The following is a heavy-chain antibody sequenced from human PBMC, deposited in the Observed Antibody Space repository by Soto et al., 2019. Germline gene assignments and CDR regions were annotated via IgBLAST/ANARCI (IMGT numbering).Heavy chain of an antibody. CDR3: AGGTGWFIVD. CDR2: IKHDGTEK. CDR1: GFTFSSYW. D-gene: IGHD6-19*01. V-gene: IGHV3-7*02. Sequence: EVQLVESGGGLVQPGGSVRLSCAASGFTFSSYWMNWVRQAPGKGLEWVANIKHDGTEKHYVDSVKDRFTISRDNAKSSLHLQLNSLRADDTAVYYCAGGTGWFIVDWGQGTLVTVSS. J-gene: IGHJ4*02.